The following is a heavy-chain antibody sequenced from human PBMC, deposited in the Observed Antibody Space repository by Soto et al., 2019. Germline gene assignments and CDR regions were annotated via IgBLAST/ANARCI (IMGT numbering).Heavy chain of an antibody. Sequence: QITLKESGPTLVKPTQTLTLTCTFSGFSLTSGVVGVGWIRQPPGEALEWLALIYWNDEQYYNPTLSNKLTFTRDTSKHKVVLPLPNMALVDTATYYCAHRLPGIPVDDVWGQGTTVTGSS. D-gene: IGHD5-12*01. CDR3: AHRLPGIPVDDV. CDR1: GFSLTSGVVG. J-gene: IGHJ6*02. V-gene: IGHV2-5*01. CDR2: IYWNDEQ.